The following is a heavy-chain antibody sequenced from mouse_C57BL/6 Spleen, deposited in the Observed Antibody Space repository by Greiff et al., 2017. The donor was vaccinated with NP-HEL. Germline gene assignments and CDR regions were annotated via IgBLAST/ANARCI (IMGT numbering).Heavy chain of an antibody. CDR1: GFTFSDYY. CDR2: INYDGSST. V-gene: IGHV5-16*01. D-gene: IGHD4-1*01. Sequence: EVMLVESEGGLVQPGSSMKLSCTASGFTFSDYYMAWVRQVPEKGLEWVANINYDGSSTYYLDSLKSRFIISRDNAKNILYLQMSSLKSEDTATYYCARDRGWDGTYYWYFDVWGTGTTVTVSS. CDR3: ARDRGWDGTYYWYFDV. J-gene: IGHJ1*03.